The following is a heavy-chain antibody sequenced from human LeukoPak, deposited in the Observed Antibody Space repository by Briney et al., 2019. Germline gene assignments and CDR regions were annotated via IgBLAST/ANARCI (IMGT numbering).Heavy chain of an antibody. CDR2: ISSSSSFI. Sequence: GGSLRLSCTASGFIFSTYTMNWVRQAPGKGLEWVSSISSSSSFISYADSVKGRFTISRDNAKNSLYLQMNSLRAGDTAVYYCARDSSSSGWFPNLRRLDFWGQGTLVTVSS. J-gene: IGHJ4*02. CDR1: GFIFSTYT. D-gene: IGHD6-19*01. CDR3: ARDSSSSGWFPNLRRLDF. V-gene: IGHV3-21*01.